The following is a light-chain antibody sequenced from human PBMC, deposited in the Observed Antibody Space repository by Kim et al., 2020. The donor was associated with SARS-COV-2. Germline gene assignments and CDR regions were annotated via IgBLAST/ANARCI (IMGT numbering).Light chain of an antibody. V-gene: IGKV1-8*01. CDR1: EDINIY. CDR2: AAS. CDR3: QQYYSYPRT. Sequence: AIRITQSPSSLSASAGDRVTITCRASEDINIYLAWDQQKPGEAPKSLIYAASTLHSGVPSRFSGSGSGTDFTLTISCLQSEDFATYYCQQYYSYPRTFGQGTKVDIK. J-gene: IGKJ1*01.